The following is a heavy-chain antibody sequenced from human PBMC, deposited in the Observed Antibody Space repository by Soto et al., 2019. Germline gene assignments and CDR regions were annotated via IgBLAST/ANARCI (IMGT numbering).Heavy chain of an antibody. D-gene: IGHD3-3*01. Sequence: PGPSVKVSCKAPGDTFTSDYLNWVRQAPGQGLEWMGVINPHGGSTKYAQKFQGRVTMTRDTSRSTVYMELRSLRSDDTAIYYCARSSGGNFGIIIEGSNWFDPWGQGTLVTVSS. CDR2: INPHGGST. CDR3: ARSSGGNFGIIIEGSNWFDP. CDR1: GDTFTSDY. V-gene: IGHV1-46*01. J-gene: IGHJ5*02.